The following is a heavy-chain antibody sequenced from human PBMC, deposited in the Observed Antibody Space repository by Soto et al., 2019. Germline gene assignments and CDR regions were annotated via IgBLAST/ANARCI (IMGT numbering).Heavy chain of an antibody. V-gene: IGHV1-3*01. CDR2: INAGNGDT. CDR1: GITYNTYA. CDR3: TRATSGYVT. Sequence: QVNLGQSGAEMKKPGASVKLPCKASGITYNTYATNWVRQAPEQGLEWMGWINAGNGDTRYSQNFQGRVTLTRYTSASTVYMDLDSLKFEDTGGFYCTRATSGYVTGGQGTLVTVSS. D-gene: IGHD5-18*01. J-gene: IGHJ4*02.